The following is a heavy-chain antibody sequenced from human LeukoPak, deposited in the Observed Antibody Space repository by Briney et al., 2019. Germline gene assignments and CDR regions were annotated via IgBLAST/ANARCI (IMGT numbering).Heavy chain of an antibody. Sequence: GESLKISCKGSGYSFTSYWIGWVRQMPGKGLEWMGIIYPGDSDTRYSPSFQGQVTISADKSISTAYLQWSSLKASDTAMYYCARSRSSSWYGRVAFDIWGQGTMVTVSS. CDR1: GYSFTSYW. CDR2: IYPGDSDT. J-gene: IGHJ3*02. CDR3: ARSRSSSWYGRVAFDI. V-gene: IGHV5-51*01. D-gene: IGHD6-13*01.